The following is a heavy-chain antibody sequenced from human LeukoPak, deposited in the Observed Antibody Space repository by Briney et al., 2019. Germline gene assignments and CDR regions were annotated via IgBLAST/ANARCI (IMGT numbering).Heavy chain of an antibody. Sequence: SETLSLTCTVSGGSISSYYWSWIRQPPGKGLEWIGYINYSGSTNYNPSLKSRVTISVDTSKNQFSLKLSSVTAADTAVYYCARICADWFDPWGQGTLVTVSS. CDR1: GGSISSYY. D-gene: IGHD2-21*01. J-gene: IGHJ5*02. V-gene: IGHV4-59*08. CDR2: INYSGST. CDR3: ARICADWFDP.